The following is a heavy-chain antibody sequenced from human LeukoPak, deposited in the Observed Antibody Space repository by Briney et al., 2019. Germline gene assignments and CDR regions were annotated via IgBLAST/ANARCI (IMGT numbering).Heavy chain of an antibody. J-gene: IGHJ4*02. CDR3: AREILGRYCSGGSCYQDYYFDY. Sequence: QPGRSLRLSCAASGFTFSSYWMSWVRQAPGKGLEWVANIKQDGSEKYYVDSVKGRFTISRDNAKNSLYLQMNSLRAEDTAVYYCAREILGRYCSGGSCYQDYYFDYWGQGTLVTVSS. D-gene: IGHD2-15*01. V-gene: IGHV3-7*01. CDR2: IKQDGSEK. CDR1: GFTFSSYW.